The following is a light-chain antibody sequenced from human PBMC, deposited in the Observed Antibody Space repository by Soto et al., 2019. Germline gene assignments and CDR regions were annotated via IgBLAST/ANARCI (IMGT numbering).Light chain of an antibody. J-gene: IGKJ4*01. CDR1: QSVSSD. V-gene: IGKV3-11*01. CDR3: QQRRNWPFT. Sequence: PRERATLSCRASQSVSSDLAWYQQKPGQAPRLLIYDASNRATGIPARFSGSGSGTDFTLTISGLEPEDFAVYYCQQRRNWPFTFAGGTKVDIK. CDR2: DAS.